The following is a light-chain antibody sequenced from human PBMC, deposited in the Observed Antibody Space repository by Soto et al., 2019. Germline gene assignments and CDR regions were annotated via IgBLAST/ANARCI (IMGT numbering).Light chain of an antibody. CDR3: QQYGSLVT. Sequence: EIVLTQSPGTLSLSPGERATLSCRASQSVSSSYLAWYQHKPGRAPRLLIDGTSSRATGIPDRFSGSGSGTDCTLTISRLEPEDLAVYYCQQYGSLVTFGQGTKVEI. V-gene: IGKV3-20*01. J-gene: IGKJ1*01. CDR2: GTS. CDR1: QSVSSSY.